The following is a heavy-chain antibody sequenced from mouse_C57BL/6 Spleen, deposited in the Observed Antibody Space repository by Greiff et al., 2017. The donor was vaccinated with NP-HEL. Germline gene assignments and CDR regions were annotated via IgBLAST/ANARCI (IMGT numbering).Heavy chain of an antibody. V-gene: IGHV2-9-1*01. CDR1: GFSLTSYA. J-gene: IGHJ3*01. CDR3: ATVNRGEYDGWFAY. D-gene: IGHD2-14*01. CDR2: IWTGGGT. Sequence: VMLVESGPGLVAPSQSLSITCTVSGFSLTSYAISWVRQPPGKGLEWLGVIWTGGGTNYNSALKSRLSISKDNSKSQVFLKMNSLQTDDTARYYCATVNRGEYDGWFAYWGQGTLVTVSA.